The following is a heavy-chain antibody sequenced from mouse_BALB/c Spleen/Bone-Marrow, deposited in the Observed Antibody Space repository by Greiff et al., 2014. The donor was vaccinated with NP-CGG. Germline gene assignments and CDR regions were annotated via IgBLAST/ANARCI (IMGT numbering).Heavy chain of an antibody. CDR3: ARYGYFYAMDY. CDR2: IWAGGST. CDR1: GFSLTSYG. D-gene: IGHD2-2*01. Sequence: VKLVESGPGLVAPSQSLSITCTVSGFSLTSYGVHWVRQPPGKGLEWLGVIWAGGSTNYNSALMSRLSISKDNSKSQVFLKMNSLQTDDIAMYYCARYGYFYAMDYWGQGTSVTVSS. V-gene: IGHV2-9*02. J-gene: IGHJ4*01.